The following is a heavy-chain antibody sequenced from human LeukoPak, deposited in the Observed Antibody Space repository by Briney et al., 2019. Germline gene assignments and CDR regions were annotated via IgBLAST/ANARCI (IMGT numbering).Heavy chain of an antibody. CDR3: ARWGLDGYNSHGAFDI. CDR1: GYTFTGYY. D-gene: IGHD5-24*01. Sequence: ASGKVSCKASGYTFTGYYMHWVRQAPGQGLEWMGWINPNSGGTNYAQKFQGRVTMTRDTSISTAYMELSRLRSDDTAVHYCARWGLDGYNSHGAFDIWGQGTMVTVSS. J-gene: IGHJ3*02. CDR2: INPNSGGT. V-gene: IGHV1-2*02.